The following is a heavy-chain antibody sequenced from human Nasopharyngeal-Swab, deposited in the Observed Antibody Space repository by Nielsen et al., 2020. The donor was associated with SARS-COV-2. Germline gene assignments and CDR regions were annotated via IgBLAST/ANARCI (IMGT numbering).Heavy chain of an antibody. CDR2: IYYSGST. D-gene: IGHD6-13*01. V-gene: IGHV4-39*01. CDR3: ARHVSSSWYAAVAGIRAFDY. Sequence: WIRQPPGKGLEWIGSIYYSGSTYYNPSLKSRVTISVDTSKNRFSLKLSSVAAADTAVYYCARHVSSSWYAAVAGIRAFDYWGQRTLVTVSS. J-gene: IGHJ4*02.